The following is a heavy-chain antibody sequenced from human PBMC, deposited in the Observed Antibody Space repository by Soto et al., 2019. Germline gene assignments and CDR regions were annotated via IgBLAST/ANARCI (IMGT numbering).Heavy chain of an antibody. V-gene: IGHV4-59*08. J-gene: IGHJ5*02. CDR3: ARQKTTIFGVGGFDP. D-gene: IGHD3-3*01. CDR2: IYYSGST. CDR1: GGSISSYY. Sequence: SETLSLTCTVSGGSISSYYWSWIRQPPGKGLEWIGYIYYSGSTNYNPSLKSRVTISVDTSKNQFSLKLSSVTAADTAVYYCARQKTTIFGVGGFDPWGQGTLVTVSS.